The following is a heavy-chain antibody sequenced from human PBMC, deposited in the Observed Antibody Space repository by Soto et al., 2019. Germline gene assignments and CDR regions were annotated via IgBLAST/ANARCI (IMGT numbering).Heavy chain of an antibody. D-gene: IGHD6-19*01. CDR1: GFTFSSYA. V-gene: IGHV3-23*01. CDR3: AKAVAGDYYYYGMDV. J-gene: IGHJ6*02. CDR2: ISGSGGST. Sequence: QTGGSLRLSCAASGFTFSSYAMSWVRQAPGKGLEWVSAISGSGGSTYYADSVKGRFTISRDNSKNTLYLQMNSLRAEDTAVYYCAKAVAGDYYYYGMDVWGQGTLVTVSS.